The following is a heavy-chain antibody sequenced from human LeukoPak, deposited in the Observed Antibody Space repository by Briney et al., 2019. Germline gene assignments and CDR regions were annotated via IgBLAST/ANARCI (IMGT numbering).Heavy chain of an antibody. CDR3: ARNAYYYDSSGYPLVGDFDY. Sequence: ASVKVSCKASGYTFTSYGISWVRQAPGQGLEWMGWISAYNGNTNYAQKLQGRVTMTTDTSTSKAYMELRSLRSDDTAVYYCARNAYYYDSSGYPLVGDFDYWGQGTLVTVSS. D-gene: IGHD3-22*01. CDR1: GYTFTSYG. J-gene: IGHJ4*02. V-gene: IGHV1-18*01. CDR2: ISAYNGNT.